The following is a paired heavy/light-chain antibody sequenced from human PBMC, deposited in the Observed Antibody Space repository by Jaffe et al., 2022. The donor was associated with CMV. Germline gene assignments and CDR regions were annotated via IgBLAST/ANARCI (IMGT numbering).Light chain of an antibody. CDR1: ESVRNW. Sequence: DIQMTQSPSTLSASVGDRVTITCRASESVRNWLAWYQQKQGKAPKLLIYRASNLENGVPSRFSGSGSGTEFTLTISSLQPDDFATYYCQQYHIYSTFGQGTKVEIK. V-gene: IGKV1-5*03. CDR2: RAS. J-gene: IGKJ1*01. CDR3: QQYHIYST.
Heavy chain of an antibody. CDR3: ATSTTPASGGDAFNL. V-gene: IGHV3-7*03. Sequence: EEQLVESGGDLVQPGGSLRLSCAASGFIFRNYWMSWVRQAPGKELEWLGHIKQDGSERFYMDSVRGRFTISRDNGKNSLFLQMDSLRAEDTAMYYCATSTTPASGGDAFNLWGQGTMVTVSS. CDR1: GFIFRNYW. J-gene: IGHJ3*01. D-gene: IGHD1-7*01. CDR2: IKQDGSER.